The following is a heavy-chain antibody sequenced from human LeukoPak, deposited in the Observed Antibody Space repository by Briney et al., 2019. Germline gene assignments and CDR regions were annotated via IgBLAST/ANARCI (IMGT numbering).Heavy chain of an antibody. J-gene: IGHJ4*02. Sequence: ASVKVSCKASGYTFTGYYMHWVRQAPGQGLEWMGRINPNSGGTNYAQKFQGRVTMTRDTSISTAYMELSRLRSDHTAVYYCARDKGYSYGREFDYWGQGTLVTVSS. CDR3: ARDKGYSYGREFDY. V-gene: IGHV1-2*06. CDR2: INPNSGGT. D-gene: IGHD5-18*01. CDR1: GYTFTGYY.